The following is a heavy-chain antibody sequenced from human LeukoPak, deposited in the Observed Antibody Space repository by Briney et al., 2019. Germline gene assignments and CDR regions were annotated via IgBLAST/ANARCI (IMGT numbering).Heavy chain of an antibody. CDR3: AKDARRSSGWYFFDH. CDR2: TSDSGDRT. D-gene: IGHD6-19*01. Sequence: GGSLRLSCAASGFAFSRQDMGWVRQAPGKGLEWVSATSDSGDRTYYVDSVKGRFTISRDNSKNTLHLQMNSLRADDTAVYYCAKDARRSSGWYFFDHWGQGILVTASS. J-gene: IGHJ4*02. V-gene: IGHV3-23*01. CDR1: GFAFSRQD.